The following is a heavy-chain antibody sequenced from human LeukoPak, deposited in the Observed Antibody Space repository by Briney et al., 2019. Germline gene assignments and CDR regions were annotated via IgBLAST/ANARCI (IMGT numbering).Heavy chain of an antibody. D-gene: IGHD6-13*01. CDR2: ISSSSSYI. CDR1: GFTFSDYT. CDR3: ARLFSSRSPLDH. V-gene: IGHV3-21*01. Sequence: GGSLRLSCAASGFTFSDYTMNWVRQAPGKGLEWVSSISSSSSYIYYADSVKGRFTISRDNAKNSLYLQMNSLRAEDTAVYYCARLFSSRSPLDHWGQGTLVAVSS. J-gene: IGHJ4*02.